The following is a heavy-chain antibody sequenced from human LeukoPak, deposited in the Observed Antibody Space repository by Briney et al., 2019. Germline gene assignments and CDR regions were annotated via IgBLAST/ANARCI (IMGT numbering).Heavy chain of an antibody. D-gene: IGHD6-13*01. V-gene: IGHV3-30-3*01. Sequence: GGSLRLSCAASGFTFSSYAMHWVRQAPGKGLEWVAVISYDGSNKYYADSVKGRFTISRDNSKNTLYLQMNSLRAEDTAVYYCAEDRLLGIAAADVWDAFDIWGQGTMVTVSS. CDR2: ISYDGSNK. CDR1: GFTFSSYA. J-gene: IGHJ3*02. CDR3: AEDRLLGIAAADVWDAFDI.